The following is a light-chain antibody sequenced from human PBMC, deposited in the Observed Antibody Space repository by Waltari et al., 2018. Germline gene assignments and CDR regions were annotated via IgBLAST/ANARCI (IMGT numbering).Light chain of an antibody. Sequence: DIVMTQSPDSLAVSLGERATIPCKSSQSVLYSSNNKNYLAWYQQKPGQPPKLLIYWASTRESGVPDRFSGSGSGTDFTLTSSSLQAEDVAVYYCQQYYSTLPITFGQGTRLEIK. J-gene: IGKJ5*01. V-gene: IGKV4-1*01. CDR1: QSVLYSSNNKNY. CDR3: QQYYSTLPIT. CDR2: WAS.